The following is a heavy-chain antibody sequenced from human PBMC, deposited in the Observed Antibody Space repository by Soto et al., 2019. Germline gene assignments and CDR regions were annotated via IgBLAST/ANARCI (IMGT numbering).Heavy chain of an antibody. V-gene: IGHV1-8*01. CDR3: AVYCSGGSCLFDY. D-gene: IGHD2-15*01. J-gene: IGHJ4*02. Sequence: ASVQVSCKASGYTFPSYDINWVRQATGQGLEWMGWMNPNSGNTGYAQKFQGRVTMTRNTSISTAYMELSSLRSEDTAVYYCAVYCSGGSCLFDYWGQGTLVTVYS. CDR2: MNPNSGNT. CDR1: GYTFPSYD.